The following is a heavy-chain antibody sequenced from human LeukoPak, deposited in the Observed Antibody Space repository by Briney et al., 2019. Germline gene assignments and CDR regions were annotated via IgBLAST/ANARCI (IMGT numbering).Heavy chain of an antibody. CDR3: ARGTGSGWYDY. J-gene: IGHJ4*02. D-gene: IGHD6-19*01. CDR1: GFTFSNSW. Sequence: GGSLRLSCAASGFTFSNSWMHWVRHAPGKGLVWVSRINTDGSNTFYADSVKGRFTISRDNAKNTLYLQMNTLRAEDTAVYFCARGTGSGWYDYWGQGILVTVSS. CDR2: INTDGSNT. V-gene: IGHV3-74*01.